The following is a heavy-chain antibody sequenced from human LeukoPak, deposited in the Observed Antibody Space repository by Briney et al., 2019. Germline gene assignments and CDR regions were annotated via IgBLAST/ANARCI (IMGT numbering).Heavy chain of an antibody. CDR2: IKQDGSEK. Sequence: PGGSLRLSCAASGFTFSSYWMSWVRQAPGKGLEWVANIKQDGSEKYYVDSVKGRFTISRDNAKNSLYLQMNSLRAEDTAVYYCARVQGGIAAAGYYYYMDVWGKGTTVTVSS. J-gene: IGHJ6*03. D-gene: IGHD6-13*01. V-gene: IGHV3-7*01. CDR3: ARVQGGIAAAGYYYYMDV. CDR1: GFTFSSYW.